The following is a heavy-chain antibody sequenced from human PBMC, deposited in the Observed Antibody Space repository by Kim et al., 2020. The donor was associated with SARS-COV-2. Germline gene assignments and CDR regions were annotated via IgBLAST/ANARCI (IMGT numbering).Heavy chain of an antibody. CDR3: ARIIRNFWSGYFTKDYYYYYGMDV. D-gene: IGHD3-3*01. V-gene: IGHV7-4-1*02. CDR2: INTNTGNP. Sequence: ASVKVSCKASGYTFTSYAMNWVRQAPGQGLEWMGWINTNTGNPTYAQGFTGRFVFSLDTSVSTAYLQISSLKAEDTAVYYCARIIRNFWSGYFTKDYYYYYGMDVWGQGTTVTVSS. J-gene: IGHJ6*02. CDR1: GYTFTSYA.